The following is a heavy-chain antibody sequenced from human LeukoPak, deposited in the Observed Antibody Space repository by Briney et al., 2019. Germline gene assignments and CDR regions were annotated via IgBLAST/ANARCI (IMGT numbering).Heavy chain of an antibody. V-gene: IGHV4-34*01. CDR1: GGSFSGYY. D-gene: IGHD1-1*01. Sequence: PSETLSLTCAVYGGSFSGYYWSWIRQPPGKGLEWIGEINHSGSTNYNPSLKSRVTISVDTSKNQFSLKLSSVTAADTAVYYCARGGGVRGYYMDVWDKGTTVTVSS. CDR3: ARGGGVRGYYMDV. CDR2: INHSGST. J-gene: IGHJ6*03.